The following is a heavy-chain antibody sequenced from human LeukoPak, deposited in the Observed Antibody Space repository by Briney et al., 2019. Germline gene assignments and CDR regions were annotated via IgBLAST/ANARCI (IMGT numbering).Heavy chain of an antibody. CDR3: AKEGHYYDSSGWDY. CDR2: ISYDGNNK. J-gene: IGHJ4*02. V-gene: IGHV3-30-3*01. D-gene: IGHD3-22*01. CDR1: GFAFTTYA. Sequence: GGSLRLSCAVSGFAFTTYAMHWVRQAPGKGLEWVAVISYDGNNKYYADSVKGRFTISRDNSKNTLYLQMNSLRAEDTAVYYCAKEGHYYDSSGWDYWGQGTLVTVYS.